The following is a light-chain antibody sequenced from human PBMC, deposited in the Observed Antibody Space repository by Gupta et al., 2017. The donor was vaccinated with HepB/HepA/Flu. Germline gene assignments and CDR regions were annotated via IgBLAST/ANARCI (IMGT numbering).Light chain of an antibody. CDR3: AAWDDSLNGWV. Sequence: QSVLTQPPSASGTPGQRVTISCSGSSSNIGSNTVNWYQQLPGTAPKLLIYNNNQQPSGVPDRISGSKSGTSASLAISGLQSEDEADYYCAAWDDSLNGWVFGGGTKLTVL. CDR1: SSNIGSNT. J-gene: IGLJ3*02. CDR2: NNN. V-gene: IGLV1-44*01.